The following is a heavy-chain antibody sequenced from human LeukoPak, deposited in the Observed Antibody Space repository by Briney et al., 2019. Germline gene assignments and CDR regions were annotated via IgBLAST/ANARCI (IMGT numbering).Heavy chain of an antibody. V-gene: IGHV4-59*01. Sequence: PSETLSLTCTVSGGSISSYYWSWIRQPPGKGLEWIGYIYYSGSTNYNPSLKSRVTISVDTSKNQFSLRLSSVTAADTAVYYCARILGVGERFDPWGQGTLVTVSS. CDR3: ARILGVGERFDP. D-gene: IGHD1-26*01. CDR1: GGSISSYY. CDR2: IYYSGST. J-gene: IGHJ5*02.